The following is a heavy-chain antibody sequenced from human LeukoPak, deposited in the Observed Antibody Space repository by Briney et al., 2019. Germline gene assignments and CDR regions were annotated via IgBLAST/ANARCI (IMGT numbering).Heavy chain of an antibody. Sequence: GASVKVSCKTSGYTFTNYDINWVRQTAGQGLEWMGWMNPNSGNTGYAQKLQGRLSMTRNTSTGTAYMELNSLTFEDTGVYYRARRDCGGGGCFEFLSLAFDNWGQGTLVTVSS. CDR1: GYTFTNYD. V-gene: IGHV1-8*01. CDR2: MNPNSGNT. J-gene: IGHJ4*02. D-gene: IGHD2-15*01. CDR3: ARRDCGGGGCFEFLSLAFDN.